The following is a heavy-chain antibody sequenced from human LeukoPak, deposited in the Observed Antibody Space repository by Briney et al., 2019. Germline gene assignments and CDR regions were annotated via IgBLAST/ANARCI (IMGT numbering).Heavy chain of an antibody. CDR3: ASMGFRDYGRPQYYFDY. CDR2: IYYSGST. Sequence: IPSETLSLTCTVSGGSISSSSYYWGWIRQPPGKGLEWIGSIYYSGSTYYNPSLKSRVTISVDTSKNQFSLKLSSVTAADTAVYYCASMGFRDYGRPQYYFDYWGQGTLVTVSS. J-gene: IGHJ4*02. V-gene: IGHV4-39*07. CDR1: GGSISSSSYY. D-gene: IGHD4-17*01.